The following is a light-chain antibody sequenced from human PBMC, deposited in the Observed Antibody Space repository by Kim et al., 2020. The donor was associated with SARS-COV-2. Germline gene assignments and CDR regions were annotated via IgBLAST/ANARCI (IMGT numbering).Light chain of an antibody. Sequence: NFMLTQPHAVSESPGKTVTISCTRSSGSIATNFVQWYQQHPGSAPTTVIYEDNHRPSGVPDRFSGSIDSSSNSASLVMSGLKTEDEADYYCQSYDSSGHRVIFGGGTQLTVL. CDR2: EDN. J-gene: IGLJ2*01. V-gene: IGLV6-57*04. CDR1: SGSIATNF. CDR3: QSYDSSGHRVI.